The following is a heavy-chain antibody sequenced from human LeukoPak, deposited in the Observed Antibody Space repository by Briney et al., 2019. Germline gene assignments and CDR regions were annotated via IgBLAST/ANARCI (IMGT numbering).Heavy chain of an antibody. J-gene: IGHJ4*02. CDR2: IKSKTDGRTT. D-gene: IGHD3-10*01. CDR1: GFTFSNAW. V-gene: IGHV3-15*01. Sequence: AGGSLRLSCAASGFTFSNAWMTWVRQAPGKGLEWVGHIKSKTDGRTTDYAAPVKDRFTISRDDSKNTLYLQMNSLKTEDTAVYYCITITEGSGSYPFYYWGQGTLVTVSS. CDR3: ITITEGSGSYPFYY.